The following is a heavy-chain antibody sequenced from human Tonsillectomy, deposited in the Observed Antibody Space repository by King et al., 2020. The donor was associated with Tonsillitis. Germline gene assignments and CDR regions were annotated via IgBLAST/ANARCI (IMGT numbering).Heavy chain of an antibody. CDR2: IKKDGSEK. CDR3: ARHGSYCFDF. V-gene: IGHV3-7*03. D-gene: IGHD2-21*01. Sequence: GQLVQSGGGLVQPGGSLRLSCAASGFTFSNYWMGWVRQAPGKGLEWLANIKKDGSEKYYVESVKGRFTISRDSGRNSLSLQMNSLRAEDTAVYYCARHGSYCFDFWGQGTLVTVST. CDR1: GFTFSNYW. J-gene: IGHJ4*02.